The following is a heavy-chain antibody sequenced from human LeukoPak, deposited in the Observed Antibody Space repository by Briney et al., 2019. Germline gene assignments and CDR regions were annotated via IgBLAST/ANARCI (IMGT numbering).Heavy chain of an antibody. D-gene: IGHD3-3*01. CDR1: GGSISSYY. CDR3: ARGRYDFWSGYHVKYYFDY. Sequence: SETLSLTCTVSGGSISSYYWSWIRQPPGKGLEWIGYIYYSGGTNYNPSLKSRVTISVDTSKNQFSLKLSSVTAADTAVYYCARGRYDFWSGYHVKYYFDYWGQGTLVTVSS. CDR2: IYYSGGT. V-gene: IGHV4-59*01. J-gene: IGHJ4*02.